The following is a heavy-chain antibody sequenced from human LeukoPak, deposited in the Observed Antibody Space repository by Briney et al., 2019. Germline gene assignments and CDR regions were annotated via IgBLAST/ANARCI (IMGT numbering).Heavy chain of an antibody. D-gene: IGHD6-13*01. CDR3: AKAAGFAAAGPNYFDY. CDR1: GFTFSSYG. V-gene: IGHV3-30*18. CDR2: ISYDGSNK. Sequence: GGSLRLSCAASGFTFSSYGMHWVRQAPGKGLEWVAVISYDGSNKYYADSVKGRFTISRDNSKNTLYLQMNSLRAEDTAVYYCAKAAGFAAAGPNYFDYWGQGTLVTVSS. J-gene: IGHJ4*02.